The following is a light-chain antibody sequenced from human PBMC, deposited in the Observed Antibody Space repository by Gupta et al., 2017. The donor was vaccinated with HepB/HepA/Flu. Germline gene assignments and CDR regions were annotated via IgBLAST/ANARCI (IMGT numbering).Light chain of an antibody. CDR2: EVS. V-gene: IGLV2-8*01. CDR1: SSDVGGYNY. CDR3: SSYAGSNNWI. Sequence: SALTQPPSASGSPGQSVTISCTGTSSDVGGYNYVSWYQQHPGKAPKLMMYEVSKRPSGVPDRFSGSKSGNTASLTVSGHQAEDEADYYCSSYAGSNNWIFGGGTKLTVL. J-gene: IGLJ2*01.